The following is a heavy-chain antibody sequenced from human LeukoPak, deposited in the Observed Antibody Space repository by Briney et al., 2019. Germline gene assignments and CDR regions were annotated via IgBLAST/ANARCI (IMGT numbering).Heavy chain of an antibody. D-gene: IGHD6-13*01. CDR2: ISAYNGNT. CDR3: ARGHRYSSSQPLGY. V-gene: IGHV1-18*01. J-gene: IGHJ4*02. Sequence: ASVKVSCKASGYTFTSYGISWVRQAPGQGLEWMGWISAYNGNTNYAQKLQGRVTMTTDTSTSTAYMELSSLRSEDTAVYYCARGHRYSSSQPLGYWGQGTLVTVSS. CDR1: GYTFTSYG.